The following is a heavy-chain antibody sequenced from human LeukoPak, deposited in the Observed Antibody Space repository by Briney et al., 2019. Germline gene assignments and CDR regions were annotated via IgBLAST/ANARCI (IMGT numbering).Heavy chain of an antibody. CDR1: GFTFSSYA. CDR3: AKDHDSYADC. Sequence: GGSLRLSCAASGFTFSSYAMSWVRQAPGKGLEWVSILYKDGTTYYTDSVKGRFTISRDNSKNTLYLQMNSLRAEDTAVYYCAKDHDSYADCWGQGTLVTVSS. V-gene: IGHV3-23*01. D-gene: IGHD5-18*01. CDR2: LYKDGTT. J-gene: IGHJ4*02.